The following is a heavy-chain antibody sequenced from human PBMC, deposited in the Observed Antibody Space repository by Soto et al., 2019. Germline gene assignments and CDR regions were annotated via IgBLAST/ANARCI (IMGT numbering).Heavy chain of an antibody. D-gene: IGHD3-3*01. Sequence: EVQLVESGGGLVKPGGSLRLSCAASGFTFSNAWMSWVRQAPGKGLEWVGRIKSKTDGGTTDYAAPVKGRFTISRDDSENTLYLQMNSLKTEDTAVYYCTTEYYDFWSGYHPGWYYFDYWGQGTLVTVSS. V-gene: IGHV3-15*01. CDR2: IKSKTDGGTT. CDR1: GFTFSNAW. CDR3: TTEYYDFWSGYHPGWYYFDY. J-gene: IGHJ4*02.